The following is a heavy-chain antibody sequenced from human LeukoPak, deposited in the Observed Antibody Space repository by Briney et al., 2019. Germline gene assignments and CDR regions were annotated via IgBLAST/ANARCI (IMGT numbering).Heavy chain of an antibody. Sequence: GGSLRLSCAASGFTFSSYAMHWVRQAPGKGLEWVAVISYDGGNKYYADSVKGRFTISRDNSKNTLYLQMNSLRADDTAVYYCATRAGVAVADSYYYYGLDVWGQGTTVTVSS. V-gene: IGHV3-33*08. CDR2: ISYDGGNK. CDR3: ATRAGVAVADSYYYYGLDV. D-gene: IGHD6-19*01. CDR1: GFTFSSYA. J-gene: IGHJ6*02.